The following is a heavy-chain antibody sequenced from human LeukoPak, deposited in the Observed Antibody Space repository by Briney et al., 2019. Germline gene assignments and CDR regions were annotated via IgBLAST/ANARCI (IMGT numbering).Heavy chain of an antibody. Sequence: TGGSLRLSCVASGFAFKDAWMSWVRQAPGKGLEWVGRISDKSDGGTIDYAAPVRGRFTISRDDTEDTLHLQMNSLKPEDTALYFCSTYYYGSGGHVNWKNYFYKWGQGTLRTVSS. V-gene: IGHV3-15*01. CDR2: ISDKSDGGTI. D-gene: IGHD3-10*01. CDR3: STYYYGSGGHVNWKNYFYK. CDR1: GFAFKDAW. J-gene: IGHJ4*02.